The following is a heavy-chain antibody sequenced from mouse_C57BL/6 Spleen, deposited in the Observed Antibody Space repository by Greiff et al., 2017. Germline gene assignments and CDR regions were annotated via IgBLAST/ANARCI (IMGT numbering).Heavy chain of an antibody. CDR2: IYPGSGST. CDR1: GYTFTSYW. V-gene: IGHV1-55*01. CDR3: ARWSSGYPYYAMDY. Sequence: VQLQQPGAELVKPGASVKMSCKASGYTFTSYWITWVKQRPGQGLEWIGDIYPGSGSTNYNEKFKSKATLTVDTSSSTAYMQLSSLTSEDSAVYYCARWSSGYPYYAMDYWGQGTSVTVSS. J-gene: IGHJ4*01. D-gene: IGHD3-2*02.